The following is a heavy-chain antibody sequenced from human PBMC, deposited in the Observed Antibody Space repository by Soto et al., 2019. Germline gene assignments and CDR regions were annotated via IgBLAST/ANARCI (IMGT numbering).Heavy chain of an antibody. CDR3: ARDPGYSSEYYFDY. CDR1: GFTFSSYW. D-gene: IGHD5-18*01. V-gene: IGHV3-74*01. CDR2: INSDGSST. J-gene: IGHJ4*02. Sequence: PGGSLRLSCAASGFTFSSYWMHWVRQAPGKGLVWVSRINSDGSSTSYADSVKGRFTISRDNAKNTLYLQMNSLRAEDTAVYYCARDPGYSSEYYFDYWGQGTLVTAPQ.